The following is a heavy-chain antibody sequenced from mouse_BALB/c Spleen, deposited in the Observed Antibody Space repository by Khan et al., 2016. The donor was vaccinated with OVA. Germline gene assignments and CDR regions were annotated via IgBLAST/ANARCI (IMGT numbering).Heavy chain of an antibody. CDR3: TRSGYGSFAY. V-gene: IGHV1S81*02. J-gene: IGHJ3*01. CDR1: GYTFTSYY. Sequence: QVQLKESGAELVKPGASVRLSCKASGYTFTSYYLYWVKQRPGQGIEWIGDINPSNGGTNFNEKFKSKATLTVDKSSSTAYIQLNSLTSEDSAVYYCTRSGYGSFAYWGQGTLVTVSA. D-gene: IGHD2-2*01. CDR2: INPSNGGT.